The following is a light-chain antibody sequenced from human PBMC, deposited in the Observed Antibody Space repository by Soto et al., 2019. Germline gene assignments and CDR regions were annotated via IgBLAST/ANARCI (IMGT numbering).Light chain of an antibody. CDR2: DAS. Sequence: RVMMQSPATVSVSPGESATLSCRASENISSNLAWYQQKPGQAPRLLIYDASTRATGIPARFSGSGSGTDFTLTIGSMQSEDFAVYYCQQYNTWLGFGGGTKVEIK. CDR3: QQYNTWLG. J-gene: IGKJ4*01. CDR1: ENISSN. V-gene: IGKV3-15*01.